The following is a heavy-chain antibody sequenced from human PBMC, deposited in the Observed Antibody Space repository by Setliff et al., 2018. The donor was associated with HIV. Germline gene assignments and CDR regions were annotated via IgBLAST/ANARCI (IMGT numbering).Heavy chain of an antibody. V-gene: IGHV4-4*07. CDR2: MYYTYNT. CDR1: GGSTIGYH. CDR3: AGEAWTSYRSSSGYYYYYMDV. Sequence: PSETLSLTCSVSGGSTIGYHWNWIRQPAGKGLEWIGRMYYTYNTDYNPSLKSRVTISVDTSKNQFSLKLSSVTAADTAVYYCAGEAWTSYRSSSGYYYYYMDVWGKGTTVTVSS. D-gene: IGHD6-6*01. J-gene: IGHJ6*03.